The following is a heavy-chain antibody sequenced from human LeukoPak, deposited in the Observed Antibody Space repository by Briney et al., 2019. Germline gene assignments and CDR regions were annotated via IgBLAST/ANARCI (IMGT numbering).Heavy chain of an antibody. J-gene: IGHJ5*02. Sequence: GGSLRLSCAASGFTFSSYTMNWVRQAPGKGLEWVSSISSDSNYIYYADSVKGRFTISRDNAWNSLYLQMNSLRAEDTAVYYCARKENILTGYYDHWGQGTLVTVSS. V-gene: IGHV3-21*01. D-gene: IGHD3-9*01. CDR3: ARKENILTGYYDH. CDR1: GFTFSSYT. CDR2: ISSDSNYI.